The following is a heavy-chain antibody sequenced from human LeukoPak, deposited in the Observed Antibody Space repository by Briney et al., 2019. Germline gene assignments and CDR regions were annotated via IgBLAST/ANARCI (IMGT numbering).Heavy chain of an antibody. J-gene: IGHJ4*02. CDR3: ARDRDIVVVPAGIDY. V-gene: IGHV3-21*01. Sequence: PGRSLRLSCAASGFTFSSYAMHWVRQAPGKGLEWVSSMTSSSSYIYYADSVKGRFTISRDNAKNSLYLQMNSLRAEDTAVYYCARDRDIVVVPAGIDYWGQGTLVTVSS. D-gene: IGHD2-2*01. CDR1: GFTFSSYA. CDR2: MTSSSSYI.